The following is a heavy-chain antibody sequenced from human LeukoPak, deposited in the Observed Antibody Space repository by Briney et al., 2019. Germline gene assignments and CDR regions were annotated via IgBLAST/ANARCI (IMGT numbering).Heavy chain of an antibody. J-gene: IGHJ4*02. D-gene: IGHD2-2*01. CDR1: GGSFSGYY. CDR2: INHGGST. CDR3: ARRVLGYCSSTSCYDPYYFDY. V-gene: IGHV4-34*01. Sequence: SETLSLTCAVYGGSFSGYYWSWIRQPPGKGLEWIGEINHGGSTNYNPSLKSRVTISVDTSKNQSSLKLSSVTAADTAVYYCARRVLGYCSSTSCYDPYYFDYWGQGTLVTVSS.